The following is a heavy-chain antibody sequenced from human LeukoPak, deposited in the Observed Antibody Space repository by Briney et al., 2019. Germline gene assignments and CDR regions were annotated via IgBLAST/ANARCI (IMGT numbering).Heavy chain of an antibody. CDR1: GYTFTNYG. V-gene: IGHV1-18*01. D-gene: IGHD1-26*01. CDR3: ARSPEVGARRDFDY. CDR2: ISAYNGNT. Sequence: VASVKVSCKASGYTFTNYGISWVRQAPGRGLEWMGWISAYNGNTNYAQQLQGRVTMTTDTSTSTAYMELRSLRSDDTAVYFCARSPEVGARRDFDYWGQGTLVTVSS. J-gene: IGHJ4*02.